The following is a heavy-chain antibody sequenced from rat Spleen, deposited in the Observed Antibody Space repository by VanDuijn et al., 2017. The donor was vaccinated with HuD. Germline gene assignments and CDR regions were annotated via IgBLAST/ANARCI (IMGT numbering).Heavy chain of an antibody. CDR2: IWTGGST. CDR1: GFSLSSYG. Sequence: QVQLKESGPGLVQPSQTLSLTCTVSGFSLSSYGVIWVRQPPGKGLEWMGVIWTGGSTAYNSLLKSRLSITRDISKSQVFLKRNSLQTEDSSIYYCARAHRDTYAHFDYWGQGVMVTVSS. CDR3: ARAHRDTYAHFDY. D-gene: IGHD2-5*01. J-gene: IGHJ2*01. V-gene: IGHV2-13*01.